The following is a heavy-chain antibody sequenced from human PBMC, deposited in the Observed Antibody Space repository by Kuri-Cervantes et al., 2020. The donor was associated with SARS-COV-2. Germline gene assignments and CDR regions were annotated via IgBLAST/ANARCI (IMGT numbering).Heavy chain of an antibody. V-gene: IGHV1-18*01. J-gene: IGHJ6*02. D-gene: IGHD2-15*01. CDR2: IGAYNGNT. CDR1: GYTFTSYG. Sequence: ASVKVSCKASGYTFTSYGISWVRQAPGQGLEWMGWIGAYNGNTNYAQKLQGRVTMTTDTSTSTAYMELSSLRSEDTAVYYCAGLGYCSGGSCYYYYYGMDVWGQGTTVTVSS. CDR3: AGLGYCSGGSCYYYYYGMDV.